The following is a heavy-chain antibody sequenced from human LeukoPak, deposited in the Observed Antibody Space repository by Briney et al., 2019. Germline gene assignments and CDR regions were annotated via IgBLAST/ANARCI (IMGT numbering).Heavy chain of an antibody. Sequence: GGSLRFSCAASGFTFSSYSMNWVRQAPGKGLEWVSSISSSSSYIYYADSVKGRFTISRDNAKNSLYLQMNSLRAEDTAVYYCARGVVATIYFDYWGQGTLVTVSS. D-gene: IGHD5-12*01. CDR2: ISSSSSYI. V-gene: IGHV3-21*01. J-gene: IGHJ4*02. CDR3: ARGVVATIYFDY. CDR1: GFTFSSYS.